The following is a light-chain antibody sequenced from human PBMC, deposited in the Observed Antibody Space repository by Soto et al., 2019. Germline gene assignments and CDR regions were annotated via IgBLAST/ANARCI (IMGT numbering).Light chain of an antibody. CDR3: AAWDDTLNGPV. V-gene: IGLV1-36*01. Sequence: QSVLTQPPSVSGAPGQRVTISCTGSSSNIGAGYVVHWYQQLPGTAPKLLIYYDDLLASGVSDRFSGSKSGTSASLAISGLQSEDEADYYCAAWDDTLNGPVFGGGTKVTIL. CDR2: YDD. J-gene: IGLJ2*01. CDR1: SSNIGAGYV.